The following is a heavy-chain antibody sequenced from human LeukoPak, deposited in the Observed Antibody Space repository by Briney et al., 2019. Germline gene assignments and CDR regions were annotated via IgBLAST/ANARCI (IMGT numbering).Heavy chain of an antibody. CDR3: ASHQRGHLDY. Sequence: SQTLSLTCTVSGGSISSGGYYWSWIRQHPGKGLEWIGYIYYSGSTYYNPSLKSRVTISVDTSKNQFSPKLSSVTAADTAVYYCASHQRGHLDYGGQGTLVTVSS. CDR1: GGSISSGGYY. CDR2: IYYSGST. D-gene: IGHD3-10*01. J-gene: IGHJ4*02. V-gene: IGHV4-31*03.